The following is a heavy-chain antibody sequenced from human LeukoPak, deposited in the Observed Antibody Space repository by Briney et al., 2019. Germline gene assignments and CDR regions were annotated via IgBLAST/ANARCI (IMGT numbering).Heavy chain of an antibody. Sequence: SQTLSLTCAVSGGSISSGGYSWSWIRQLPGKGLEWIGYIYHSGSTYYNPSLKGRVTISVDRSKNQFSLKLSSVTAADTAVYYCAGGPKIAAAGTGYWGQGTLVTVSS. CDR2: IYHSGST. CDR3: AGGPKIAAAGTGY. V-gene: IGHV4-30-2*01. D-gene: IGHD6-13*01. CDR1: GGSISSGGYS. J-gene: IGHJ4*02.